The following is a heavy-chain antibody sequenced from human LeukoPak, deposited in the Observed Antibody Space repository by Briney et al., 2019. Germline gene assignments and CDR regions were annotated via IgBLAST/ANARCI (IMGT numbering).Heavy chain of an antibody. CDR2: IWYDGSDI. V-gene: IGHV3-33*01. Sequence: GRSLRLSCAAPGFIFSTYGMHWVRQAPGKGRGWVAVIWYDGSDIYYADSVKGRFTISRDNSKNTLYLQVNSLRAEDTAVYYCARDLSMVRGPLDYWGQGTLVTVSS. CDR3: ARDLSMVRGPLDY. CDR1: GFIFSTYG. J-gene: IGHJ4*02. D-gene: IGHD3-10*01.